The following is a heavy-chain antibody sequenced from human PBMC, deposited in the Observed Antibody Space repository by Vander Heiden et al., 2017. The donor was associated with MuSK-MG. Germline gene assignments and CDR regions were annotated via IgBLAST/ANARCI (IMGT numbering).Heavy chain of an antibody. CDR1: RSTFSDAG. CDR2: IWNDGSRQ. V-gene: IGHV3-33*01. CDR3: ARSGDGLDV. J-gene: IGHJ4*02. Sequence: QVQLVESGGGVLQPGRSLRLPCAASRSTFSDAGLHWAPPAPGTGLEWVAVIWNDGSRQYYGDFAKGRFTISRDDSKNTVYLQMNSLRPDDTALYRCARSGDGLDVWGQGILVTVSS. D-gene: IGHD2-21*02.